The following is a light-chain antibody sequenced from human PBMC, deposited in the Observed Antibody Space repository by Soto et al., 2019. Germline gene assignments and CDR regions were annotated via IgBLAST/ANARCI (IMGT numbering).Light chain of an antibody. CDR2: DAS. CDR1: QSVSSY. CDR3: QQRSKWPPRIT. Sequence: EIVLTQSPATLSLSPGERATLSCRASQSVSSYLAWYQQKPGQAPRLLIYDASNRATGIPARFSGSGSGTDFTHTISSLEPEDFAVYYCQQRSKWPPRITFGQGTRLEIK. V-gene: IGKV3-11*01. J-gene: IGKJ5*01.